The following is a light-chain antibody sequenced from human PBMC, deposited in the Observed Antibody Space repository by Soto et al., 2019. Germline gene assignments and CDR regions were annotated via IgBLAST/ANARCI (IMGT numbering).Light chain of an antibody. CDR3: QQYVNLPLP. CDR2: EAS. J-gene: IGKJ4*01. V-gene: IGKV1-33*01. Sequence: DIQMTQSPSSLSASVGDRVTITCQASQDIINYLNWYQQKPGKAPQLLIYEASNLETGVPSRFSGGGSGAHFTFTISSLQPEDFATYYCQQYVNLPLPFGGGTKVEV. CDR1: QDIINY.